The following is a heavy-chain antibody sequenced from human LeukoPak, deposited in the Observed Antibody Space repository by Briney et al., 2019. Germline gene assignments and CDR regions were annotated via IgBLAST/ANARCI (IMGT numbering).Heavy chain of an antibody. V-gene: IGHV4-59*08. CDR1: GGSISSYY. Sequence: PSETLSLTCTVSGGSISSYYWSWIRQPPGKGLEWIGYIYYSGSTNYNPSLKSRVTISVDTSKNQFSLRVSSVTAADTAVYYCARHLNNCGDDCYIFDYWGQGTLVTVSS. CDR3: ARHLNNCGDDCYIFDY. J-gene: IGHJ4*02. D-gene: IGHD2-21*01. CDR2: IYYSGST.